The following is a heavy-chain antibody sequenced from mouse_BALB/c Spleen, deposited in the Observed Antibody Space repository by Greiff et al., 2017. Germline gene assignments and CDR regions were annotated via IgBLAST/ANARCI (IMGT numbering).Heavy chain of an antibody. V-gene: IGHV5-4*02. J-gene: IGHJ3*01. CDR3: AREDYRYDGTWFAY. D-gene: IGHD2-14*01. CDR1: GFTFSDYY. Sequence: EVQLVESGGGLVKPGGSLKLSCAASGFTFSDYYMYWVRQTPEKRLEWVATISDGGSYTYYPDSVKGRFTISRDNAKNNLYLQMSSLKSEDTAMYYCAREDYRYDGTWFAYWGQGTLVTVSA. CDR2: ISDGGSYT.